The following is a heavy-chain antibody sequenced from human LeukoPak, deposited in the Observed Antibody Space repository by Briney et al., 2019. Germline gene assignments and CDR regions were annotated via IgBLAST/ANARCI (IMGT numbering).Heavy chain of an antibody. Sequence: ASVKVSCKASGYTFTGYYMHWVRQAPGQGLEWMGWINPNSGGTNYAQRFQGRVTMTRDTSTSTAYMELSRLRSDDTAVYYCARGRRITMIVVVTNYYYGMDVWGQGTTVTVSS. CDR2: INPNSGGT. CDR1: GYTFTGYY. J-gene: IGHJ6*02. D-gene: IGHD3-22*01. V-gene: IGHV1-2*02. CDR3: ARGRRITMIVVVTNYYYGMDV.